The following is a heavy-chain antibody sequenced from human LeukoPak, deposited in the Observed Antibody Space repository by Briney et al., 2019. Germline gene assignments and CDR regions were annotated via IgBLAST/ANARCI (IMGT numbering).Heavy chain of an antibody. CDR1: GGTFSSYA. J-gene: IGHJ4*02. V-gene: IGHV1-69*05. Sequence: SVKVSCKASGGTFSSYAISWVRQAPGQGLEWMGGIIPIFGTANYAQKFQGRVTITTDESTSTAYMELSSLRSEDTAVYYCARHDYSNYEVDYWGQGTLVTVSS. D-gene: IGHD4-11*01. CDR2: IIPIFGTA. CDR3: ARHDYSNYEVDY.